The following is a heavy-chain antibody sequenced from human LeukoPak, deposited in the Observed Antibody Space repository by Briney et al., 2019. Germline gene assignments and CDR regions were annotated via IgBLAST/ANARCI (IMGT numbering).Heavy chain of an antibody. J-gene: IGHJ4*02. V-gene: IGHV3-48*01. CDR2: ISSGSSTI. CDR3: ARALRAYYFDD. Sequence: GGALRLSCAASGFTFSSYAMSWVRQAPGKGLEWVSYISSGSSTIYFADSVKGRFTISRDNAKNSLFLQMNSLRAEDTAVYYCARALRAYYFDDWGQGALVTVSS. CDR1: GFTFSSYA.